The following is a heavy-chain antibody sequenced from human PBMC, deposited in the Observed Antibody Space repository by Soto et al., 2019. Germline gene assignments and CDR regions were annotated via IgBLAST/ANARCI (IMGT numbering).Heavy chain of an antibody. CDR3: ATYCSGGSCYGDSDAFDI. CDR2: IYYSGST. CDR1: GGSISSSSYY. D-gene: IGHD2-15*01. V-gene: IGHV4-39*01. J-gene: IGHJ3*02. Sequence: SGTLSLTCTVSGGSISSSSYYWGWIRQPPGKGLEWIGSIYYSGSTYYNPSLKSRVTISVDTSKNQFSLKLSSVTAADTAVYYCATYCSGGSCYGDSDAFDIWGQGTMVT.